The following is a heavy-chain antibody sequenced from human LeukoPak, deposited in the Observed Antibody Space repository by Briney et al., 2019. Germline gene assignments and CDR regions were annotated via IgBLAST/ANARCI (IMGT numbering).Heavy chain of an antibody. CDR2: ISGSGGST. CDR3: AKGIYDILTGYALAYYYGMDV. Sequence: GGSLRLSCAASGFIFSSYAMSWVRQAPGKGLEWVSAISGSGGSTYYADSVKGRFTISRDNSKNTLYLQMNSLRAEDTAVYYCAKGIYDILTGYALAYYYGMDVWGQGTTVTVSS. CDR1: GFIFSSYA. D-gene: IGHD3-9*01. J-gene: IGHJ6*02. V-gene: IGHV3-23*01.